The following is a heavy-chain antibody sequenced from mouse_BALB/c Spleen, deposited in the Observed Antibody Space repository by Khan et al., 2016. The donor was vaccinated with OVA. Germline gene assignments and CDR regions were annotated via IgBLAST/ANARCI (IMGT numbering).Heavy chain of an antibody. J-gene: IGHJ4*01. CDR1: GYSITSNYA. V-gene: IGHV3-2*02. D-gene: IGHD1-1*01. Sequence: VQLKESGPGLVKPSQSLSLTCTVTGYSITSNYAWNWIRQFPGNKLEWMGYISYSGSNNYKPSLKSRISITRDTSKNQFFLQLNSVTTEDTATYYYARRNYYVDAMDYWGQGTSITVSS. CDR2: ISYSGSN. CDR3: ARRNYYVDAMDY.